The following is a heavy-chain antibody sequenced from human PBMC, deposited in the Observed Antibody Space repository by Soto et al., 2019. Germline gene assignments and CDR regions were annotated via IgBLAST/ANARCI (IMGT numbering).Heavy chain of an antibody. J-gene: IGHJ2*01. Sequence: PSETLSLTCTVSGGSISSSSYYWGWNRQPPGKGLEWIGSIYYSGSTYYNPSLKSRVTISVDTSKNQFSLKLSSVTAADTAVYYCARRYYYGSRSVYWYFDLWGRGTLVTVSS. D-gene: IGHD3-10*01. V-gene: IGHV4-39*01. CDR1: GGSISSSSYY. CDR2: IYYSGST. CDR3: ARRYYYGSRSVYWYFDL.